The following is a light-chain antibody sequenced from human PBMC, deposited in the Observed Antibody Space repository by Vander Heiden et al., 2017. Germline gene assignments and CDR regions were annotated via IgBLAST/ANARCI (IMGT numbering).Light chain of an antibody. V-gene: IGLV2-8*01. Sequence: QSALNQPRSAPGSPGQSVTFSCPATSSDVDDYHFVSWYRQFPGEALHLIIDEVNQRPSGVPDRSSCSKSGNTATLTVSGLQAEDEEDYFCGACRGRQAVFGGGTRLTVL. CDR2: EVN. J-gene: IGLJ2*01. CDR3: GACRGRQAV. CDR1: SSDVDDYHF.